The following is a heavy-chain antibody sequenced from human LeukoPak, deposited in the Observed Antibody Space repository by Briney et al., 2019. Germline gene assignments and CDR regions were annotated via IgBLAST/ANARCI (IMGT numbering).Heavy chain of an antibody. Sequence: GGSLRLSCAASGFTFSSYAMSWVRQAPGKGLEWVSGISGSGGSTYYADSVNGRFTISRDNSKNRLYLQMNSLRAEDTAVYYCAKRPRGNYLDPFDYWGQGTLVTVSS. V-gene: IGHV3-23*01. D-gene: IGHD3-10*01. CDR1: GFTFSSYA. CDR3: AKRPRGNYLDPFDY. J-gene: IGHJ4*02. CDR2: ISGSGGST.